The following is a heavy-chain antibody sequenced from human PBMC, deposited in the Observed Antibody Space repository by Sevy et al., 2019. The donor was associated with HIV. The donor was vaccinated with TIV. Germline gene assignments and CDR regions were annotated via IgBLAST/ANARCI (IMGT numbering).Heavy chain of an antibody. CDR1: GYTFTSYY. Sequence: ASVKVSCKASGYTFTSYYMHWVRQAPGQGLEWMGIINPSGGSTSYAQKFQGRVTMTRDTSTSTVYMELSSLRSEDTAVYYCARDGYCSGGSCCSLFDYWGQGTLVTVSS. J-gene: IGHJ4*02. CDR3: ARDGYCSGGSCCSLFDY. D-gene: IGHD2-15*01. CDR2: INPSGGST. V-gene: IGHV1-46*01.